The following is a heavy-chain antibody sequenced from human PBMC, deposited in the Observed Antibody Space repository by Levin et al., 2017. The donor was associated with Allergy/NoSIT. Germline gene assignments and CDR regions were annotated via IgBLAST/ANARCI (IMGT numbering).Heavy chain of an antibody. V-gene: IGHV1-8*01. CDR2: MNPNSGNT. J-gene: IGHJ4*02. Sequence: GESLKISCKASGYTFTSYDINWVRQATGQGLEWMGWMNPNSGNTGYAQKFQGRVTMTRNTSISTAYMELSSLRSEDTAVYYCARSGIGIPFDYWGQGTLVTVSS. CDR3: ARSGIGIPFDY. CDR1: GYTFTSYD. D-gene: IGHD1-14*01.